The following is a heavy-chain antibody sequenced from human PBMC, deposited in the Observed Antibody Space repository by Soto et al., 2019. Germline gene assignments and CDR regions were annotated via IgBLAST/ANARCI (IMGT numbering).Heavy chain of an antibody. J-gene: IGHJ4*02. D-gene: IGHD1-1*01. Sequence: SAKLSLTCSFSGVSVSSGSYYLRWLRQPPGMGLEWIGCSHHSGITKYNPDLRSRVTISVDTSKNQFSLNLKSVTAVYTAVYSCARDRGTYDSWGKCTLVT. CDR3: ARDRGTYDS. CDR1: GVSVSSGSYY. V-gene: IGHV4-61*01. CDR2: SHHSGIT.